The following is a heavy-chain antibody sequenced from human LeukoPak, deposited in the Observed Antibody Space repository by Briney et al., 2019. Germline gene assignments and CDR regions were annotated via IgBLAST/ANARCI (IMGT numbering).Heavy chain of an antibody. CDR2: IYHSGST. J-gene: IGHJ3*02. D-gene: IGHD5-24*01. CDR1: GGSITIGDYH. V-gene: IGHV4-31*03. Sequence: SETLSLTCTVSGGSITIGDYHWSWIRQYPGKGLEWIGYIYHSGSTYYNPSLKSRLTISVDTSKNQFSLKLNSLTAADTAVYYCAREARGMATNAHDTFDIWGQGTMVTVSS. CDR3: AREARGMATNAHDTFDI.